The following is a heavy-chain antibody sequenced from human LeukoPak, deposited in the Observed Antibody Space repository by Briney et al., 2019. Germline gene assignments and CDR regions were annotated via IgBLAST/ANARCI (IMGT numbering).Heavy chain of an antibody. CDR3: AKDLGATVTIALIDY. D-gene: IGHD4-17*01. J-gene: IGHJ4*02. Sequence: GGSLLLSCAASGFTFSSYGMHWVRPAPGKGLEWVAVISYDGSNKYYADSVKGRFTISRDNFKNTLYLQMNSLRAEDTAVYYCAKDLGATVTIALIDYWGQGTLVTVSS. CDR2: ISYDGSNK. CDR1: GFTFSSYG. V-gene: IGHV3-30*18.